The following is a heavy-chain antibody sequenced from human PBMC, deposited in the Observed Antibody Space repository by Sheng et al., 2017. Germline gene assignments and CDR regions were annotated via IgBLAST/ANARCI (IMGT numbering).Heavy chain of an antibody. CDR2: IYYSGST. Sequence: QLQLQESGPGLVKPSETLSLTCTVSGGSISSSSYYWGWIRQPPGKGLEWIGSIYYSGSTYYNPSLKSRVTISVDTSKNQFSLKLSSVTAADTAVYYCARGVTFGYFDYVGQGTLVTVSS. V-gene: IGHV4-39*07. CDR1: GGSISSSSYY. CDR3: ARGVTFGYFDY. J-gene: IGHJ4*02. D-gene: IGHD3-16*01.